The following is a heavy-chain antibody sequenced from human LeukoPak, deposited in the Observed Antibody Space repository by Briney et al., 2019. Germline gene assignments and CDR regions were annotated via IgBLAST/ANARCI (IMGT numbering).Heavy chain of an antibody. CDR2: INHSGST. D-gene: IGHD4-23*01. V-gene: IGHV4-34*01. Sequence: SETLSLTCAVYGGSFSGYYWGWIRQPPGKGLEWIGEINHSGSTNYNPSLKSRVTISVDTSKNQFSLKLSSVTAADTAVYYCARTETVVTPHFDYWGQGTLVTVSS. CDR1: GGSFSGYY. CDR3: ARTETVVTPHFDY. J-gene: IGHJ4*02.